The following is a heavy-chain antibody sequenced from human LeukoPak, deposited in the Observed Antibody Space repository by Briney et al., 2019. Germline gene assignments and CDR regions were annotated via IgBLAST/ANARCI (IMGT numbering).Heavy chain of an antibody. J-gene: IGHJ5*02. CDR3: ARADGYDSPFDP. CDR1: GYTFTSYD. D-gene: IGHD5-12*01. Sequence: ASVKVSCKASGYTFTSYDINCVRQATGQGLEWMGWMNPNSGNTGYAQKFQGRVTMTRNTSISTAYMELSSLRSEDTAVYYCARADGYDSPFDPWGQGTLVTVSS. CDR2: MNPNSGNT. V-gene: IGHV1-8*01.